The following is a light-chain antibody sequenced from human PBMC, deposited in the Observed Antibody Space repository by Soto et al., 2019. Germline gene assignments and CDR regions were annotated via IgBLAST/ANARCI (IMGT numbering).Light chain of an antibody. V-gene: IGLV2-14*01. Sequence: QSVRPHPASVSGSPGDSIAISCTGTSSDVGGYNYVSWYQQHPGKAPKLMIYEVSNRPSGVSNRFSGSKSGNTASLTISGLQAEEEADYYCSSYTSSSTQVFGTGTKVTVL. J-gene: IGLJ1*01. CDR2: EVS. CDR1: SSDVGGYNY. CDR3: SSYTSSSTQV.